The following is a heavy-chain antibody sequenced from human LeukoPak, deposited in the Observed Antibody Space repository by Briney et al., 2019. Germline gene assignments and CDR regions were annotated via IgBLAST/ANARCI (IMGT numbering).Heavy chain of an antibody. CDR3: TRVVRYDSYQREYWFDP. CDR1: GFPFSTSW. CDR2: IKPDGSEE. D-gene: IGHD1-20*01. V-gene: IGHV3-7*03. J-gene: IGHJ5*02. Sequence: PGGSLRLSCAASGFPFSTSWMSWVRQAPGKGLEWVANIKPDGSEEYYVDSVEGRFTISRDNAKNSLYLQMNSLKTEDTAIYYCTRVVRYDSYQREYWFDPWGQGTLVTVSS.